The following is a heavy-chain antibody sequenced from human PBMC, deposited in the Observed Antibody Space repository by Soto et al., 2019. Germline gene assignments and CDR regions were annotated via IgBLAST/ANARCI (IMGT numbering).Heavy chain of an antibody. CDR3: AYRQITVVVGAPFDL. CDR1: GVSLSTSGEG. Sequence: QITLRESGPTLVQPTQTLTLTCTLSGVSLSTSGEGVGWIRQPPGKALEWLALIYWDDDKRFSPSLKSRLAITRDISKNQVVMTMTDMAPEDTAIYYCAYRQITVVVGAPFDLWGQGSQVTVSS. J-gene: IGHJ4*02. CDR2: IYWDDDK. D-gene: IGHD2-15*01. V-gene: IGHV2-5*02.